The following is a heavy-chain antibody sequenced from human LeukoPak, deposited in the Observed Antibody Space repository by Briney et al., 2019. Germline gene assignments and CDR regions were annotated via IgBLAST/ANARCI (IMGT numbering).Heavy chain of an antibody. CDR2: IIPILDTA. J-gene: IGHJ4*02. CDR1: GGTFSSYA. V-gene: IGHV1-69*10. Sequence: SVKVSCKASGGTFSSYAINWVRQAPGQGLEWMGGIIPILDTANYAQKFQGRVTMTRGTSTSTVYMELSSLRSDDTAVYYCARWRKTSWEKFDYWGQGTLVTVSS. CDR3: ARWRKTSWEKFDY. D-gene: IGHD2-2*01.